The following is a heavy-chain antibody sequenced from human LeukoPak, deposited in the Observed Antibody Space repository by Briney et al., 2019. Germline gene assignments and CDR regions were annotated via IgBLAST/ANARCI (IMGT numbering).Heavy chain of an antibody. Sequence: ASVKVSCKASGYTFTGYYMHWVRQAPGQGLEWMGWINPNSGGTNYAQKFQGWVTMTRDTSISTAYMELSRLRSDDTAVYYCARETESGGSCYDGWGQGTLVTVSS. CDR1: GYTFTGYY. D-gene: IGHD2-15*01. CDR3: ARETESGGSCYDG. V-gene: IGHV1-2*04. J-gene: IGHJ4*02. CDR2: INPNSGGT.